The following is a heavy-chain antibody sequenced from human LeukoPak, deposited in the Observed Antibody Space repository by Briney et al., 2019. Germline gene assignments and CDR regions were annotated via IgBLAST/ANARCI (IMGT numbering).Heavy chain of an antibody. CDR3: ARDLDCSSTSCYGRYYGMDV. V-gene: IGHV3-30-3*01. Sequence: GGSLRLSCAASGFTFSSYAMRWVRQAPGKGLEWVAVISYDGSNKYYADSVKGRFTISRDNSKNTLYLQMNSLRAEDTAVYYCARDLDCSSTSCYGRYYGMDVWGQGTTVTVSS. CDR2: ISYDGSNK. J-gene: IGHJ6*02. D-gene: IGHD2-2*01. CDR1: GFTFSSYA.